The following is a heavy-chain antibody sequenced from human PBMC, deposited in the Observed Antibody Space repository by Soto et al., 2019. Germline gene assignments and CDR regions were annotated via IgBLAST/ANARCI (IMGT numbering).Heavy chain of an antibody. J-gene: IGHJ6*02. V-gene: IGHV3-15*07. CDR2: IKSKTDGGTT. D-gene: IGHD3-3*01. CDR3: TTGLRFLLYYGMDV. Sequence: GGSLRLSCAASGFTFSNAWMNWVRQAPGKGLEWVGRIKSKTDGGTTDYAAPVKGRFTISRDDSKNTLYLQMNSLKTEDTAVYYCTTGLRFLLYYGMDVWGQGTTVTVSS. CDR1: GFTFSNAW.